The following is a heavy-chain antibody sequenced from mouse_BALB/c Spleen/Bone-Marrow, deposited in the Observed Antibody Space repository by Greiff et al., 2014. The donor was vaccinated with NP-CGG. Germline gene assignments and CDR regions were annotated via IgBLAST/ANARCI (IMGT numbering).Heavy chain of an antibody. V-gene: IGHV10-3*03. J-gene: IGHJ4*01. CDR1: GFTLNTYA. CDR2: IRSKINKYAT. CDR3: VRENYYPYATDY. D-gene: IGHD1-1*01. Sequence: EVQLQQSGGGMVQPKGSLKLSCAASGFTLNTYAMHWVCQAPGKGLEWVARIRSKINKYATYYADSVKDRFTISRDDSQNMLYLQMNNLKTEDTGMYYCVRENYYPYATDYWGQGTSVTVSS.